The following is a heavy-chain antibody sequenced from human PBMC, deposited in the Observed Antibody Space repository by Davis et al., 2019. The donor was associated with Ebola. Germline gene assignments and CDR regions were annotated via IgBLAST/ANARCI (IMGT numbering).Heavy chain of an antibody. D-gene: IGHD2-8*01. V-gene: IGHV1-46*01. CDR3: ARVYLDAFDI. J-gene: IGHJ3*02. CDR2: INPSGGST. CDR1: GYTFTSYA. Sequence: ASVKVSCKASGYTFTSYAMNWVRQAPGQGLEWMGIINPSGGSTSYAQKFQGRVTMTRDTSTSTVYMELSSLRSEDTAVYYCARVYLDAFDIWGQGTMVTVSS.